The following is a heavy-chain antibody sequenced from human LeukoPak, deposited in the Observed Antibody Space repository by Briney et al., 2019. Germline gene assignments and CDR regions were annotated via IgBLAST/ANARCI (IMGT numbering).Heavy chain of an antibody. J-gene: IGHJ4*02. CDR1: GFTFSSYT. CDR3: AHRGWDIVATIFLDY. Sequence: GGSLRLSCATSGFTFSSYTMTWVRQAPGKGLEYVSGIGTSAGSTIYADSVKGRFTISRDNSKNTVYLQMDSLRAEDTAVYYCAHRGWDIVATIFLDYWGQGTLVTVSS. V-gene: IGHV3-23*01. CDR2: IGTSAGST. D-gene: IGHD5-12*01.